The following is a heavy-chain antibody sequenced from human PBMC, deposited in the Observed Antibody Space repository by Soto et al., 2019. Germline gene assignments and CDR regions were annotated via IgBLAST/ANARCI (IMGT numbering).Heavy chain of an antibody. V-gene: IGHV1-18*01. CDR1: GYTFTSYG. CDR2: ISAYNGNT. CDR3: ARVEAYSSGWYYYYYGMDV. Sequence: QVQLVQSGAEVKKPGASVKVSCKASGYTFTSYGISWVRQAPGQGLEWMGWISAYNGNTNYAQKLQGRVTMTTDTSTSPAYMELRSLRSDDTAVYYCARVEAYSSGWYYYYYGMDVWGQGTTVTVSS. J-gene: IGHJ6*02. D-gene: IGHD6-19*01.